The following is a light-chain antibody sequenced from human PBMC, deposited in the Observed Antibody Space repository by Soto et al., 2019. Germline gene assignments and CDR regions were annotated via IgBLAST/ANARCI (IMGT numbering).Light chain of an antibody. CDR1: QGISSF. Sequence: IQLTQSPSSLSASVGDRVTITCRASQGISSFLAWCQQKPGRAPKLLIYGASTLQSGVPSRFSGSGSGTDFTLTISSLQPEDFATYYCQQLNSFPIAFGPGTKVEIQ. V-gene: IGKV1-9*01. J-gene: IGKJ3*01. CDR2: GAS. CDR3: QQLNSFPIA.